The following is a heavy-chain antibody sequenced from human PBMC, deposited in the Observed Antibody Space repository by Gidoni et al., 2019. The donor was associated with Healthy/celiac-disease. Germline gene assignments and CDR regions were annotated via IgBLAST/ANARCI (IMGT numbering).Heavy chain of an antibody. CDR1: GCSISSGGSY. CDR2: IYYSGST. Sequence: QVQLQESGPGLVKPSQTLSLTCPVSGCSISSGGSYWSWIRQHPGKGLECIGYIYYSGSTYYNPSLKSRVTISVDTSKNQFSLKLSSVTAADTAVYYCARALGSEYFDYWGQGTLVTVSS. CDR3: ARALGSEYFDY. D-gene: IGHD7-27*01. J-gene: IGHJ4*02. V-gene: IGHV4-31*03.